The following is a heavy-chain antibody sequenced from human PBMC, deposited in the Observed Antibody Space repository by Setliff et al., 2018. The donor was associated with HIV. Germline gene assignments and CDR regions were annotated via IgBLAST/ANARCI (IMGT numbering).Heavy chain of an antibody. CDR2: FYTSGST. CDR3: ARRPPLTTGREYYFDF. D-gene: IGHD1-1*01. CDR1: GGSFTTYY. J-gene: IGHJ4*02. Sequence: SETLSLTCTVSGGSFTTYYWSWLRQPPGKELEWIGYFYTSGSTNYNPSLKSRVTISINTSKNQFSLKLNAVTAADTAVYYCARRPPLTTGREYYFDFWGQGTLVTVSS. V-gene: IGHV4-4*09.